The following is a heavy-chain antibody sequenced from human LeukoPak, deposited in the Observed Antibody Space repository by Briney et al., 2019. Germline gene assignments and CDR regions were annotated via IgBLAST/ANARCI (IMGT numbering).Heavy chain of an antibody. Sequence: GGSLSLSCAASGFTSSSSWRSWFRQAPGKGLEWVSSLSGSGDTTYYADSVKGRFTISRDNSNTTLYLQMNSLTAEDTAHYYCAKDRSLTRPTFERSGYYSYWGQGTLVTLSS. CDR1: GFTSSSSW. CDR2: LSGSGDTT. D-gene: IGHD3-22*01. V-gene: IGHV3-23*01. J-gene: IGHJ4*02. CDR3: AKDRSLTRPTFERSGYYSY.